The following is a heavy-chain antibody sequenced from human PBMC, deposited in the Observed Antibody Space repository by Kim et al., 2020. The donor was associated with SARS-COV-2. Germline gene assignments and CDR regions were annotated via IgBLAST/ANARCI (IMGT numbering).Heavy chain of an antibody. Sequence: GGSLRLSCATSGFTFDDYAMHWVRQAPGKGLEWVSGISWNGGSTDYADSVKGRFTISRDNAKNSLFLQMNSLRAEDTALYYCAKDGPYSGSYFAFHIWGQGTMGTVSS. D-gene: IGHD1-26*01. V-gene: IGHV3-9*01. CDR3: AKDGPYSGSYFAFHI. CDR2: ISWNGGST. J-gene: IGHJ3*02. CDR1: GFTFDDYA.